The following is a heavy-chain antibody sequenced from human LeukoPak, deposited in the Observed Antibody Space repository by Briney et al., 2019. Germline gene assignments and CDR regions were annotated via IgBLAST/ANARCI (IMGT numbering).Heavy chain of an antibody. CDR3: AGGSYKGLWSGYYLGWFDP. CDR1: GYTFTGYY. D-gene: IGHD3-3*01. V-gene: IGHV1-2*02. J-gene: IGHJ5*02. CDR2: INPNSGGT. Sequence: ASVKVSCKASGYTFTGYYMHWVRQAPGQGLEWMGWINPNSGGTNYAQKFQGRVTMTRDTSISTAYMELSRLRSDDTAVYYCAGGSYKGLWSGYYLGWFDPWGQGTLVTVSS.